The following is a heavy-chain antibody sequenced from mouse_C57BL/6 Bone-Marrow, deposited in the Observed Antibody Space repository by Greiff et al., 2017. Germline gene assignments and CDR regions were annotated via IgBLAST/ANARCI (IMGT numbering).Heavy chain of an antibody. CDR1: GFNIKNTY. CDR2: IDPANGNT. V-gene: IGHV14-3*01. J-gene: IGHJ4*01. CDR3: AIPNAMDY. Sequence: VQLQQSVAELVRPGASVKLSCTASGFNIKNTYMPWVKQRPEQGLEWIGRIDPANGNTKYAPKFQGKATITADTSSNTAYLQLSSLTSEDTAIYYCAIPNAMDYWGQGTSVTVSS.